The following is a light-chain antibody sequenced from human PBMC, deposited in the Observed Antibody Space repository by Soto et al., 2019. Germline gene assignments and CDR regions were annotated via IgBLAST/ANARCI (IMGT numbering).Light chain of an antibody. Sequence: IVMTRSSATLSVSPGERVIVSCRASESIDSDIAWYQKKPGQAPRFLIYDAFTRATGVPARFSGSGSGTQFTLTISSLQSEDSAVYYCQHYYRWPWTFGQGTKV. J-gene: IGKJ1*01. CDR3: QHYYRWPWT. CDR1: ESIDSD. CDR2: DAF. V-gene: IGKV3-15*01.